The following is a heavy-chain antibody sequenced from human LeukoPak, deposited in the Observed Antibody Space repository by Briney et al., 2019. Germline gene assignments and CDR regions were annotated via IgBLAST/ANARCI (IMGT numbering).Heavy chain of an antibody. V-gene: IGHV3-33*06. CDR3: AKDAQRGFDYSNSLEY. CDR1: GFIFNHHA. Sequence: PGGSLRLSCAASGFIFNHHAMHWVRQAPGKGLEWVAVIWSDKSSKFYADSVRGRFTISRDDSRKTVYLQMDTMTVEDTAVYYCAKDAQRGFDYSNSLEYWGQGALVTVAS. J-gene: IGHJ4*02. CDR2: IWSDKSSK. D-gene: IGHD4-11*01.